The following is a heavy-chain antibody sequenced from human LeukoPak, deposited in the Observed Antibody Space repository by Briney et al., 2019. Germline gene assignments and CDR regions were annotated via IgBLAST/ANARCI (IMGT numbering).Heavy chain of an antibody. D-gene: IGHD4-11*01. Sequence: PGGSLRLSCAASGFTFSSYWMHWVRQAPGSGLVWVSRISSDGSSTTYADSVKGRFTISRDNAKNTLYLLMNSLRAEDTAVYYCARAESGSNSHADYWDQGTLVTVSS. J-gene: IGHJ4*02. CDR1: GFTFSSYW. CDR2: ISSDGSST. CDR3: ARAESGSNSHADY. V-gene: IGHV3-74*01.